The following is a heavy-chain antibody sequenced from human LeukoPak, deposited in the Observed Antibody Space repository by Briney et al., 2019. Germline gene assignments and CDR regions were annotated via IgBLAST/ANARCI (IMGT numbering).Heavy chain of an antibody. D-gene: IGHD3-22*01. CDR2: IIPIFGTA. CDR3: ARESLLRDYYDSSGYYYFDY. CDR1: GGTFSSYA. V-gene: IGHV1-69*01. Sequence: KVSCKASGGTFSSYAISWVRQAPGQGLEWMGGIIPIFGTANYAQKFQGRVTITADESTRRAYMELSGLRSEDTAVYYCARESLLRDYYDSSGYYYFDYWGQGTLVTVSS. J-gene: IGHJ4*02.